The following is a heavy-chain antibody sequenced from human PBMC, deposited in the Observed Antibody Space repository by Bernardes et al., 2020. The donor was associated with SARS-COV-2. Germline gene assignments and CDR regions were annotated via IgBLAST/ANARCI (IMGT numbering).Heavy chain of an antibody. CDR2: ISYDGSNK. D-gene: IGHD6-6*01. CDR1: GFTFSSYG. V-gene: IGHV3-30*18. J-gene: IGHJ4*02. CDR3: AKDIWEQLDPSGY. Sequence: GGSLRLSCAASGFTFSSYGMHWVRQAPGKGLEWVAVISYDGSNKYYADSVKGRFTISRDNSKNTLYLQMNSLRAEDTAVYYCAKDIWEQLDPSGYWGQGTLVTVSS.